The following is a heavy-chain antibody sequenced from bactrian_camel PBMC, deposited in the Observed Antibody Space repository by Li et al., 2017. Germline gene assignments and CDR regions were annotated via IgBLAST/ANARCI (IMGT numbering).Heavy chain of an antibody. CDR2: ISRSGADT. CDR3: AKADGVGTATERDLADFGY. V-gene: IGHV3S1*01. J-gene: IGHJ6*01. CDR1: GFTFSASY. Sequence: QLVESGGGLVQPGGSLRLSCAASGFTFSASYMNWVRQAPGKGLEWVAGISRSGADTKYADSVKDQFTISRDNAKNTLYLQLNSLKTEDTAMYYCAKADGVGTATERDLADFGYWGQGTQVTVS. D-gene: IGHD3*01.